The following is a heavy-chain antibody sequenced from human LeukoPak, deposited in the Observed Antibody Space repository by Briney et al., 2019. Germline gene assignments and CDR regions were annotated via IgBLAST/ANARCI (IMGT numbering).Heavy chain of an antibody. J-gene: IGHJ4*02. V-gene: IGHV1-2*02. CDR1: GYTFTGYY. D-gene: IGHD3-9*01. Sequence: GASVKVSCKASGYTFTGYYMHWVRQAPGQGLEWMGWIIPNSGGTNYAQKFQGRVTMTRDTSISTAYMELSRLRSDDTAVYYCARSRTYYDILSGGYWGQGTLVTVSS. CDR2: IIPNSGGT. CDR3: ARSRTYYDILSGGY.